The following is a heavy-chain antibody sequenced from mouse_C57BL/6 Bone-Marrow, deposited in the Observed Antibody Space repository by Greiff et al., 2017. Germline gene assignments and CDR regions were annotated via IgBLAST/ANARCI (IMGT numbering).Heavy chain of an antibody. CDR2: IDPSDSYT. CDR3: AREGDYGSSYDFDY. Sequence: QVQLQQPGAELVMPGASVKLSCKASGYTFTSYWMHWVKQRPGQGLEWIGEIDPSDSYTNYNQKFKGKSTLTVDKSSSTAYMQLSSLTSEDSAAYYCAREGDYGSSYDFDYWGQGTTLTVSS. V-gene: IGHV1-69*01. J-gene: IGHJ2*01. D-gene: IGHD1-1*01. CDR1: GYTFTSYW.